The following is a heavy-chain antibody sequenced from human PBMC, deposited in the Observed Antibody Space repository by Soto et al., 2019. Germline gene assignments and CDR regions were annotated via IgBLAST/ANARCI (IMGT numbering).Heavy chain of an antibody. J-gene: IGHJ4*02. V-gene: IGHV3-33*01. CDR3: ARANSVAGWRAFDY. CDR1: GFTFSSYG. CDR2: IWYDGSNK. D-gene: IGHD6-19*01. Sequence: QVQLVESGGGVVQPGRSLRLSCAASGFTFSSYGVHWVRQAPGKGLEWVAIIWYDGSNKYYADSVKGRFTISRDNSKTSLDLQMDSLRAEDTAVHYCARANSVAGWRAFDYWGQGALVTVSS.